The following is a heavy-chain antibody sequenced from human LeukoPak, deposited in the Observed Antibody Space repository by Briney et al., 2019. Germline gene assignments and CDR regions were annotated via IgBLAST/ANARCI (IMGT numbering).Heavy chain of an antibody. CDR3: AKELGGGMDY. CDR2: ISGSGAST. V-gene: IGHV3-23*01. J-gene: IGHJ4*02. D-gene: IGHD3-16*01. CDR1: GFTFSTNA. Sequence: GGSLRLSCLTSGFTFSTNAMSWVRQAPGKGLEWISGISGSGASTYYADSVKGRFTISRDNSKNALYLQMNSLRAEDTAVYYCAKELGGGMDYRGQGTLVTVSS.